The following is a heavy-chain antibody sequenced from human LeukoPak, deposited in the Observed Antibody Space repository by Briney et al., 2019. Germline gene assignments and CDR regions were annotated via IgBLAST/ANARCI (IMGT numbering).Heavy chain of an antibody. CDR2: ISWDGGST. D-gene: IGHD3-3*01. CDR1: GFTFDDYA. CDR3: AKPNDFWSGHLDY. V-gene: IGHV3-43D*03. Sequence: GGSLRLSCAASGFTFDDYAMHWVRHAPGKGLEWVSLISWDGGSTYYADSVKGRFTISRDNSKNSLYLQMNSLRAEDTALYYCAKPNDFWSGHLDYWGQGTLVTVSS. J-gene: IGHJ4*02.